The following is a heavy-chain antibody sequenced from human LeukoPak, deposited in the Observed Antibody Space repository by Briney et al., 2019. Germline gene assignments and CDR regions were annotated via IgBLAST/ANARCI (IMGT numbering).Heavy chain of an antibody. V-gene: IGHV4-59*02. J-gene: IGHJ3*02. CDR2: IHYSGST. CDR1: GVSVGSFY. Sequence: PSETLSLTCSVSGVSVGSFYWSWIRQPPGKGLEWIGFIHYSGSTNYNPSLKSRVTMSVDTSKNQFSLQLSSVTAADTAVYYCARGYYDSSGYSNAFDIWGQGTMVAV. D-gene: IGHD3-22*01. CDR3: ARGYYDSSGYSNAFDI.